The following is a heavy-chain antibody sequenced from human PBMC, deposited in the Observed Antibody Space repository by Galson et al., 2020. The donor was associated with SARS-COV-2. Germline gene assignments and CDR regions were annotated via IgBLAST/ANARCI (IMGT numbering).Heavy chain of an antibody. CDR1: GFTFSSYR. CDR2: ISSSSSYI. Sequence: NSGGSLRLSCAASGFTFSSYRMNWVRQAPGKGLEWVSSISSSSSYIYYADSVKGRFTISRDNAKNSLYLQMNSLRAEDTAVYYCASNTAAGLYYYYYGMDVWGQGTTVTVSS. CDR3: ASNTAAGLYYYYYGMDV. D-gene: IGHD6-13*01. J-gene: IGHJ6*02. V-gene: IGHV3-21*01.